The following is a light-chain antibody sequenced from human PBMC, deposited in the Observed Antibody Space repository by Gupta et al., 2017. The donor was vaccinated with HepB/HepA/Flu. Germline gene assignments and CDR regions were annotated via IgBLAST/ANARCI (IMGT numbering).Light chain of an antibody. CDR3: RQGKNWPYT. V-gene: IGKV2-30*01. Sequence: DVVMTQSPLFLPVTLGQPASISCSFSQSLVYSDGNTYLNWFHQMPGQSPRRLIYKVSIRDSGVPDRFSGSGSGTDFTLKISSVEADDVGVYYCRQGKNWPYTFGQGTKLEIK. CDR1: QSLVYSDGNTY. CDR2: KVS. J-gene: IGKJ2*01.